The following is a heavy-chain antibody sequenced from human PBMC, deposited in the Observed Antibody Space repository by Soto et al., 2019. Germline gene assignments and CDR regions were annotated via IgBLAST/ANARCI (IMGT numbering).Heavy chain of an antibody. Sequence: ASVKVSCKVSGYTLTELSMHWVRQAPGKGLEWMGGFDPEDGETIYAQKFQGRVTITEDTSTDTAYMELSSLRSEDTAVYYCAATVVVGSGWYFGYWGQGTLGTVSS. CDR3: AATVVVGSGWYFGY. V-gene: IGHV1-24*01. CDR2: FDPEDGET. J-gene: IGHJ4*02. CDR1: GYTLTELS. D-gene: IGHD2-15*01.